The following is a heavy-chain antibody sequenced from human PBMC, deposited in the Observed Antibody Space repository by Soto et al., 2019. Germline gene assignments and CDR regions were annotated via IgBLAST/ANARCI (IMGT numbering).Heavy chain of an antibody. CDR3: ARDLYSSGWLTGFDP. D-gene: IGHD6-19*01. Sequence: PGGSLRLSCVVSGFTFSSYAMSWVRQAPGKGLEWVSVIYSGGSSYYVDSVKGRFTMSRDNSKSTVYLQMNSLRAEDTAVYYCARDLYSSGWLTGFDPWGQGTLVTVSS. CDR1: GFTFSSYA. CDR2: IYSGGSS. V-gene: IGHV3-66*01. J-gene: IGHJ5*02.